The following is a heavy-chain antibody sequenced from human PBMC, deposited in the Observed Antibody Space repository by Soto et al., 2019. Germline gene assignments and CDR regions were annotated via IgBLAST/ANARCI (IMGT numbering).Heavy chain of an antibody. CDR3: ATDGLWPRHGGFDP. Sequence: GASVKVSCKVSGYTLTELSMHWVRQAPGKGLEWMGGFDPEDGETIYAQKFQGRVTMTEDTSTDTAYMELSSLRSEDTAVYYCATDGLWPRHGGFDPWGQGTLVTVSS. CDR2: FDPEDGET. V-gene: IGHV1-24*01. D-gene: IGHD3-10*01. J-gene: IGHJ5*02. CDR1: GYTLTELS.